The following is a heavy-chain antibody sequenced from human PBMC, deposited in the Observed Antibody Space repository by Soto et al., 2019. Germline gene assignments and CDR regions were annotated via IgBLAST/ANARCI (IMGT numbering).Heavy chain of an antibody. CDR1: GGTFSSYA. V-gene: IGHV1-69*01. CDR3: AREEWLAESTCYYYYYYGMDV. CDR2: IVHIFGTA. D-gene: IGHD6-19*01. J-gene: IGHJ6*02. Sequence: QVQLVQSGAEVKKPGSSVKVSCKASGGTFSSYAISWVRQAPGQGLEWMGGIVHIFGTANYAQKFQGRVTITADESTSTAYMELSSLRSEDTAVYYCAREEWLAESTCYYYYYYGMDVWGQGTTVTVSS.